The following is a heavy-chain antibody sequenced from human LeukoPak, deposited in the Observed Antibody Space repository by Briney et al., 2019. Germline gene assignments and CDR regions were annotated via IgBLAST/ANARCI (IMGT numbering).Heavy chain of an antibody. CDR3: ARDRRGGY. Sequence: PGGSLRLSCAASGFTFSSYSMNWVRQAPGKGLEWVANIKQDGSEKVYVDSVKGQFTISRDNAKNSLYLQMNSLRAEDTAVYYCARDRRGGYWGQGTLVTVSS. CDR1: GFTFSSYS. J-gene: IGHJ4*02. CDR2: IKQDGSEK. D-gene: IGHD3-10*01. V-gene: IGHV3-7*01.